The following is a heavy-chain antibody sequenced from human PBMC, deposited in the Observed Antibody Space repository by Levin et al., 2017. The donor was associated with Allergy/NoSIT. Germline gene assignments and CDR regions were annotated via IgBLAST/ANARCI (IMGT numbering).Heavy chain of an antibody. J-gene: IGHJ2*01. CDR1: GFRFNDYA. D-gene: IGHD2-15*01. CDR2: ISWNSGTV. Sequence: HAGGSLRLSCAASGFRFNDYAMHWVRQAPGKGLEWVAGISWNSGTVRYADSLKGRFAISRDNANNSLYLQMNSLGPEDTALYYCAKSSIHLRDCSGFSCLYWYFDVWGRGTLVTVSS. V-gene: IGHV3-9*01. CDR3: AKSSIHLRDCSGFSCLYWYFDV.